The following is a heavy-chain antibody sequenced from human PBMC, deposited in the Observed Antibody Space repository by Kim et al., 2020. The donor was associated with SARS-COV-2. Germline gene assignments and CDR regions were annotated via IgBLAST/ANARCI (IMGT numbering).Heavy chain of an antibody. V-gene: IGHV4-30-4*01. J-gene: IGHJ4*02. Sequence: SETLSLTCTVSGGSISSGDYYWSWIRQPPGKGLEWIGYIYYSGSTYYNPSLKSRVTISVDTSKNQFSLKLSSVTAADTAVYYCARFRQSVVPAAMYFDYCGQRTLFTFSS. D-gene: IGHD2-2*01. CDR1: GGSISSGDYY. CDR3: ARFRQSVVPAAMYFDY. CDR2: IYYSGST.